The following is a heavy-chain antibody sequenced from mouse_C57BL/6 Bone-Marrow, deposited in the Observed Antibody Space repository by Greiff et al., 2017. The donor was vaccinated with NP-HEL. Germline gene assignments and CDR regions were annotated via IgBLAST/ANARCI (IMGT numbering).Heavy chain of an antibody. CDR2: INPSNGGT. D-gene: IGHD1-1*01. V-gene: IGHV1-53*01. CDR1: GYTFTSYW. CDR3: ARWDSITTVVAPDY. J-gene: IGHJ2*01. Sequence: QVQLQQPGTELVKPGASVKLSCKASGYTFTSYWMHWVKQRPGQGLEWIGNINPSNGGTNYNEKFKSKATLTVDKSSSTAYMQLSSLTSEDSAVDYCARWDSITTVVAPDYWGQGTTLTVSS.